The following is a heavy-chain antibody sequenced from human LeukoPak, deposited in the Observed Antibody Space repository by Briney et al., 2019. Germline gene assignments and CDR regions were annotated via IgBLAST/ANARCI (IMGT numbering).Heavy chain of an antibody. D-gene: IGHD3-22*01. Sequence: GGSLRLSCAASGFPFSTYGLHWVRQAPGKGLEWVAVTHADAIHGDNKYYADSVKGRFTIFRDNSKNTFYLQMDSLRAEDTAVYFCVTGGGYYYDHWGQGTLVIVSS. V-gene: IGHV3-30*02. CDR1: GFPFSTYG. J-gene: IGHJ4*02. CDR3: VTGGGYYYDH. CDR2: THADAIHGDNK.